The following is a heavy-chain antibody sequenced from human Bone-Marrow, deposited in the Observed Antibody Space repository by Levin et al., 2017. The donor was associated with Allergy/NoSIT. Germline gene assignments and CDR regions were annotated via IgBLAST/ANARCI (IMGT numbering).Heavy chain of an antibody. D-gene: IGHD3-3*01. CDR3: AGYSVGVPPKF. CDR1: GSSISGGYY. CDR2: IYGRGTA. J-gene: IGHJ3*01. Sequence: SETLSLTCNVSGSSISGGYYWGWIRQPPGKGLEWIGSIYGRGTAYYNPSLKSRVTISLDTSKNQFSLKLTSVTAADTAVFYCAGYSVGVPPKFLGQGTLVTVSS. V-gene: IGHV4-38-2*02.